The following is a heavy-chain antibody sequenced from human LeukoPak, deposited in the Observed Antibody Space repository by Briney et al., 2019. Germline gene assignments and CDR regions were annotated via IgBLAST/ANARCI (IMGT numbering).Heavy chain of an antibody. D-gene: IGHD2-15*01. V-gene: IGHV3-30*18. CDR1: GFTFSSYG. CDR2: ISYDGSNK. CDR3: AKYSSLPPYYYYGMDV. Sequence: GRSLRLSCAASGFTFSSYGMHWVRQAPGRGLEWVAVISYDGSNKYYADSVKGRFTISRDNSKNTLYLQMNSLRAEDTAVYYCAKYSSLPPYYYYGMDVWGQGTTVTVSS. J-gene: IGHJ6*02.